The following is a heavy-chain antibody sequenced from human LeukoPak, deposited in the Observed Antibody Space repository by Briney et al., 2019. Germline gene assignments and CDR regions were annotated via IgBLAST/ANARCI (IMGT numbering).Heavy chain of an antibody. D-gene: IGHD6-19*01. CDR2: LYYSGST. J-gene: IGHJ4*02. CDR1: GGSFSGYY. CDR3: ARGRAVAGLFDY. Sequence: PSETLSLTCAVYGGSFSGYYRSWIRQPPGKGLEWIGYLYYSGSTNYNPSLKSRVTISVGTSKNQFSLKLSSVTAADTAVYYCARGRAVAGLFDYWGQGTLVTISS. V-gene: IGHV4-59*01.